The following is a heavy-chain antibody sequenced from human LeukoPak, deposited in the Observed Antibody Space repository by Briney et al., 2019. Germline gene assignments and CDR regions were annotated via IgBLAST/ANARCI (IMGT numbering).Heavy chain of an antibody. CDR1: GGSFSSYY. Sequence: SETLSLTCAVYGGSFSSYYWSWIRQPPGKGLEWIGYTYYSGSTNYNPSLKSRVTISVDTSKNQFSLKLSSVTAADTAVYYCARHGVTYSSSYGMDVWGQGTTVTVSS. CDR2: TYYSGST. V-gene: IGHV4-59*08. D-gene: IGHD6-6*01. J-gene: IGHJ6*02. CDR3: ARHGVTYSSSYGMDV.